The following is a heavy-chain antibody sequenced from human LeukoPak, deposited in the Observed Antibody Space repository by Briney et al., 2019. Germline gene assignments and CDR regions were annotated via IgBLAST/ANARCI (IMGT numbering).Heavy chain of an antibody. Sequence: SETLSLTCTVSGGSISSYYWSWIRQPPGKGLEWIGYIYYSGSTYYNPSLKSRVTISVDTSKNQFSLKLSSVTAADTAVYYCARHRGGSSFPIDYWGQGTLVTVSS. D-gene: IGHD6-13*01. J-gene: IGHJ4*02. CDR3: ARHRGGSSFPIDY. CDR2: IYYSGST. V-gene: IGHV4-59*08. CDR1: GGSISSYY.